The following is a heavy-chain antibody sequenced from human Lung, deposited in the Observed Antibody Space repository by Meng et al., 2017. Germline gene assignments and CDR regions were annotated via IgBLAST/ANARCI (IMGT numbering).Heavy chain of an antibody. J-gene: IGHJ4*02. CDR2: INHSGST. D-gene: IGHD4-11*01. CDR3: ARGPTTMAHDFDY. Sequence: QVTSQQWGAGLLKLSETLPLTCIVSGGSFSDYYWSWIRQPPGKGLEWIGEINHSGSTNYNPSLESRATISVDTSQNNLSLKLSSVTAADSAVYYCARGPTTMAHDFDYWGQGTLVTVSS. V-gene: IGHV4-34*01. CDR1: GGSFSDYY.